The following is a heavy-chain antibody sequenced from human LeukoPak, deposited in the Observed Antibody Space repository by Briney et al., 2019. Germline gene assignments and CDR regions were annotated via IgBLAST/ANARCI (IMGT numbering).Heavy chain of an antibody. Sequence: GGSLRLSCAASGFTFSSYGMSWVRQAPGKGLEWVSAISGSGGSTYYADSVKGRFTISRDNSKNTLYLQMNSLRAEDTAVYYCAKDKGGYSEAFDYWGQGTLVTVSS. CDR3: AKDKGGYSEAFDY. D-gene: IGHD5-12*01. V-gene: IGHV3-23*01. J-gene: IGHJ4*02. CDR2: ISGSGGST. CDR1: GFTFSSYG.